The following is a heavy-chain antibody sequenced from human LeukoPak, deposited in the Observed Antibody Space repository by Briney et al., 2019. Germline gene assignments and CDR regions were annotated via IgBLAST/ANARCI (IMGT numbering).Heavy chain of an antibody. CDR3: ARTLTGYYYLDY. V-gene: IGHV4-61*01. J-gene: IGHJ4*02. CDR2: MYYSGST. D-gene: IGHD3-9*01. CDR1: GGSVSSGTYY. Sequence: SETLSLTCSVSGGSVSSGTYYWSGVRQPPGKGLGGIGYMYYSGSTNYNPSLKSRVTISVDTSKNQFSLRLSSVTAADTAVYYCARTLTGYYYLDYWGQGTLVTVSS.